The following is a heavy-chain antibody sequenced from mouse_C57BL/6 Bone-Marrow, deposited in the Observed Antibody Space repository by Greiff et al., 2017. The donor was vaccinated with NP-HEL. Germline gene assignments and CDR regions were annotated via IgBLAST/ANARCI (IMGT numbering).Heavy chain of an antibody. CDR3: ARVSRPSLGLYYAMDY. J-gene: IGHJ4*01. CDR2: INPDSSTI. V-gene: IGHV4-1*01. Sequence: EVMLVESGGGLVQPGGSLKLSCAASGIDFSRYWMSWVRRAPGKGLEWIGEINPDSSTINYAPSLKDKFIISRDNAKNTLYLQMSKVRSEDTALYYCARVSRPSLGLYYAMDYWGQGTSVTVSS. D-gene: IGHD6-2*01. CDR1: GIDFSRYW.